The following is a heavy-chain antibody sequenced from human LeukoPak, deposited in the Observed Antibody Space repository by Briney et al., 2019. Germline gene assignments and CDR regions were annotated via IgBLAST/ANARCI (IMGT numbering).Heavy chain of an antibody. CDR3: AKGVRGVLYWFDP. D-gene: IGHD3-10*01. Sequence: PGGSLRLFCAASGFTFSSYTMSWVRQAPGKGLEWVSAIGGSGGSTYSADSVKGRFTISRDNSKNTLYLQMNSLRAEDTAVYYCAKGVRGVLYWFDPWGQGTLVTVSS. J-gene: IGHJ5*02. V-gene: IGHV3-23*01. CDR1: GFTFSSYT. CDR2: IGGSGGST.